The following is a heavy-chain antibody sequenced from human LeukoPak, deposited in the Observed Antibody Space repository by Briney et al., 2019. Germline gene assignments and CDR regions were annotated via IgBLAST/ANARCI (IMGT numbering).Heavy chain of an antibody. D-gene: IGHD3-9*01. J-gene: IGHJ4*02. CDR3: ARFHSYYDILTGYYFDY. Sequence: ASVKVSCKASGYTFTSYGISWVRQAPGQGPEWMGWISAYNGNTNYAQKLQGRVTMTTDTSTSTAYMELRSLRSDDTAVYYCARFHSYYDILTGYYFDYWGQGTLVTVSS. V-gene: IGHV1-18*01. CDR2: ISAYNGNT. CDR1: GYTFTSYG.